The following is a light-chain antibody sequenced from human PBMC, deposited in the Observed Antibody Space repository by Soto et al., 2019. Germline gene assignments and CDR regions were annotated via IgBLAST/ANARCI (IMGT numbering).Light chain of an antibody. CDR3: SSYTRNSTLV. Sequence: QSALTQPASVSGSPGQSITISCTGTSNDVGGYNYVSWYQQHPGKAPKLMIYEVSNRPSGVSNRFSGSKSGNTASLTISGLQAEDEADYYGSSYTRNSTLVFGGGTQLTVL. V-gene: IGLV2-14*01. CDR1: SNDVGGYNY. CDR2: EVS. J-gene: IGLJ2*01.